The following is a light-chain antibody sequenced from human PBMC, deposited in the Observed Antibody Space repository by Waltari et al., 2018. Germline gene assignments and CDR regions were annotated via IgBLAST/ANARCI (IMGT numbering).Light chain of an antibody. CDR2: DDS. Sequence: SYVLTQPPSVSVAPGKTARITCGGNNIGSKSVHWYQQKPGQAPVLVVYDDSDRPSGVPWRFSGPNARNTATLTISRVEAGDEADYSGQVWDSSSDLVVFGGGTKLTVL. CDR3: QVWDSSSDLVV. V-gene: IGLV3-21*03. J-gene: IGLJ2*01. CDR1: NIGSKS.